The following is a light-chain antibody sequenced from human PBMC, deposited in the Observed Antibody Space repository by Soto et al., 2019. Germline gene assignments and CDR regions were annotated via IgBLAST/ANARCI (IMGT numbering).Light chain of an antibody. CDR3: QQYEAYPLT. Sequence: DLQMTQSPSTLSASVGDRVTITCRASQNINTWLAWYQQKPGKAPYLLIYKASNLQSGVLSRFSGSASGTEFTLTISSLQPDDIATYYCQQYEAYPLTYGGGTKVEI. V-gene: IGKV1-5*03. CDR1: QNINTW. CDR2: KAS. J-gene: IGKJ4*01.